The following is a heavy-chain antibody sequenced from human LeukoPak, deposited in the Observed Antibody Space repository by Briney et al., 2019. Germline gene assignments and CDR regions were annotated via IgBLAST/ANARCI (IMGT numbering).Heavy chain of an antibody. Sequence: GGSLRLSCAGSGFTFSDFWMTWVRQAPGRGLERVANIKEDGSRTYYMDSVKGRFTISRDNAKSSLYLQMNSLRAEDTAVYYCAREIPGELNAFDIWGQGTMVTVSS. V-gene: IGHV3-7*01. CDR3: AREIPGELNAFDI. D-gene: IGHD2-2*01. CDR2: IKEDGSRT. J-gene: IGHJ3*02. CDR1: GFTFSDFW.